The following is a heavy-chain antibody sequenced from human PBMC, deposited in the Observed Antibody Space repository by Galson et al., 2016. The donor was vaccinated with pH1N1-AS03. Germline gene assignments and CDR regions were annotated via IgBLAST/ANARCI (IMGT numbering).Heavy chain of an antibody. Sequence: SLRLSCATSGFTFSSYAMFWVRQAPGKGLEWVSSISGSGISTYYADSVKGRFTISRDNSRNTVYLQMNSLRVEDTATYYCAKEQSNIISLSGALAWCQGTLVTVAS. CDR2: ISGSGIST. J-gene: IGHJ5*02. V-gene: IGHV3-23*01. CDR3: AKEQSNIISLSGALA. D-gene: IGHD6-19*01. CDR1: GFTFSSYA.